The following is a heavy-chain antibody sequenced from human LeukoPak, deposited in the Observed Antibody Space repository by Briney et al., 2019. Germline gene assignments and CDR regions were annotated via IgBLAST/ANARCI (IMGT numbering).Heavy chain of an antibody. CDR1: GLMFTGSG. V-gene: IGHV3-30*02. D-gene: IGHD5-12*01. CDR3: ARGPSGYHNT. J-gene: IGHJ4*02. Sequence: GGSLRLSCAASGLMFTGSGMHWVRQAPDKGLEWLTFIQYDGSSKYYADSVKGRFTISRDNSKNTLYLQMNTLRAEDTAVYYCARGPSGYHNTGGQGTLVTVSS. CDR2: IQYDGSSK.